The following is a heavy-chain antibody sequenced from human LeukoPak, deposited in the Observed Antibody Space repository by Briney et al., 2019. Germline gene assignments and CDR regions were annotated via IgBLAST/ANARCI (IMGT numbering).Heavy chain of an antibody. V-gene: IGHV3-30*02. CDR2: IRYDGSNK. Sequence: PGGSLRLSCAASGFTFSSYGMHWVRQAPGKGLEWVAFIRYDGSNKYYADSVKGRFTISRDNSKNTLYLQMNSLRAEDTAVYYCAKQKSYIVPYYFDYWGQGTLVTVSS. J-gene: IGHJ4*02. D-gene: IGHD2-15*01. CDR3: AKQKSYIVPYYFDY. CDR1: GFTFSSYG.